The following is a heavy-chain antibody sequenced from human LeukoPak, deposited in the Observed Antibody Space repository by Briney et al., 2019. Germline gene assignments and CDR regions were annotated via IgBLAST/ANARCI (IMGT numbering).Heavy chain of an antibody. D-gene: IGHD3-10*01. CDR3: ARDFFNYYGSGSYSIHGMDV. V-gene: IGHV4-59*12. CDR1: GGSISSYY. Sequence: SETLSLTCTVSGGSISSYYWSWIRQPPGKGLEWIGYIYYSGSTNYNPSLKSRVTISVDTSKNQFSLKLSSLTAADTAVYYCARDFFNYYGSGSYSIHGMDVWGQGITVIVSS. J-gene: IGHJ6*02. CDR2: IYYSGST.